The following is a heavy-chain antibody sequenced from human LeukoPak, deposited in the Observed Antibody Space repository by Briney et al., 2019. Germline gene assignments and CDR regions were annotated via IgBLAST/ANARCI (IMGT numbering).Heavy chain of an antibody. V-gene: IGHV3-48*01. J-gene: IGHJ3*02. CDR2: ISSSSSTI. Sequence: GGSLRLSCAASGFTFSTYSMNWVRQAPGKGLEWLAYISSSSSTIFYADSMRGRFTISRDNAKNSLYLQMNSLGAEDTAVYYCARDQRGNAGTDAFDIWGHGTTVTVSS. CDR1: GFTFSTYS. CDR3: ARDQRGNAGTDAFDI. D-gene: IGHD1-1*01.